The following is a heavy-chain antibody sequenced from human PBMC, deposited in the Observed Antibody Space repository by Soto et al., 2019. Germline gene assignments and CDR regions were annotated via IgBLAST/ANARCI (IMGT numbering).Heavy chain of an antibody. Sequence: LRLSCAASGFAFSSYAMTWVRQAPGRGLEWVSSISGSGGGTYYADSVKGRFTISRDNSKNTLYLQMNSLRAEDTAVFYCARYYASDLNYYTRRFDTWGQGTLATVSS. CDR1: GFAFSSYA. J-gene: IGHJ5*02. D-gene: IGHD3-16*01. CDR3: ARYYASDLNYYTRRFDT. CDR2: ISGSGGGT. V-gene: IGHV3-23*01.